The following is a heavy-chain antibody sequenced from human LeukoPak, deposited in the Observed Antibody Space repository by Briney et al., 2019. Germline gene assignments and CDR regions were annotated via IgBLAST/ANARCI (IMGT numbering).Heavy chain of an antibody. V-gene: IGHV1-69*05. CDR1: GGTFSSYA. CDR2: IIPIFGTA. Sequence: ASVKVSCKASGGTFSSYAISWVRQAPGQGLEWMGGIIPIFGTANYAQKFQGRVTMTRDMSTSTVYMELSSLRSEDTAVYYCARGGFVVVTAIRWFDPWGQGTLVTVSS. CDR3: ARGGFVVVTAIRWFDP. D-gene: IGHD2-21*02. J-gene: IGHJ5*02.